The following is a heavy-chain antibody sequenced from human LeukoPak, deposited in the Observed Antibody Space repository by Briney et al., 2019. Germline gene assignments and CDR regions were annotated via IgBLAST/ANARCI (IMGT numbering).Heavy chain of an antibody. J-gene: IGHJ3*02. CDR2: TYYRSKWYN. CDR1: GDSVSSNSAA. Sequence: SQTVSLTCAISGDSVSSNSAAWNWIRQSPSRGLEGLGRTYYRSKWYNDYAVSLKSRITIHPDTSKNQFSLQLNSVTPGDTAVYYCARVWSRLHAFDIWGQGTMVTVSS. V-gene: IGHV6-1*01. CDR3: ARVWSRLHAFDI. D-gene: IGHD3-16*01.